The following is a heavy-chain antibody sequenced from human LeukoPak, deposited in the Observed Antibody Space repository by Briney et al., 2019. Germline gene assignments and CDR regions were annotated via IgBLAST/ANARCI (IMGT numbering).Heavy chain of an antibody. D-gene: IGHD2-8*02. CDR1: GYTFTSYD. CDR2: IIPFLGST. Sequence: SVKVSCKASGYTFTSYDINWVRQAPGQGPEWMGRIIPFLGSTHYAQKFKDRVTLTADGSTKTAYMELRSLRSEDTAVYYCARISCTGNNCYLDYWGQGSLVTVSS. V-gene: IGHV1-69*11. J-gene: IGHJ4*03. CDR3: ARISCTGNNCYLDY.